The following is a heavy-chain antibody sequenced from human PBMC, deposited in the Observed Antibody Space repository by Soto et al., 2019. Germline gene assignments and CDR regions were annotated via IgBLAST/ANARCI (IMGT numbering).Heavy chain of an antibody. J-gene: IGHJ6*03. CDR1: GYTFTSYG. D-gene: IGHD3-9*01. V-gene: IGHV1-18*01. CDR2: ISAYNGNT. CDR3: AREKYYDILTGTHIDG. Sequence: ASVPVSCEASGYTFTSYGISWVRQAPGQGLEWMGWISAYNGNTNYAQTLQGRVTMTTDTYTSTASMSLRSLRSEDPAVYPCAREKYYDILTGTHIDGWGKGTTVTVSS.